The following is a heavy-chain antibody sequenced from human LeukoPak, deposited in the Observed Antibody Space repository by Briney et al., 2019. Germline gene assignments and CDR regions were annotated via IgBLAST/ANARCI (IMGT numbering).Heavy chain of an antibody. V-gene: IGHV3-21*01. D-gene: IGHD3-10*01. J-gene: IGHJ5*02. CDR2: ISSSSSYI. CDR1: GFTFSSYS. Sequence: AGGSLRLSCAASGFTFSSYSMNWVRQAPGKGLEWVSSISSSSSYIYYADSVKGRFTISRDNAKNSLYLQMSSLRAEDTAVYYCARDSFGDQNWFDPWGQGTLVTVSS. CDR3: ARDSFGDQNWFDP.